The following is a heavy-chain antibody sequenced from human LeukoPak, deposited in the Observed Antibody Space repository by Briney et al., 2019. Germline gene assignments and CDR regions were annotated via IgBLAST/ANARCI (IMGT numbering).Heavy chain of an antibody. J-gene: IGHJ4*02. CDR3: ANTLYCSGGSCPPDY. V-gene: IGHV3-30*18. CDR1: GFTFSSYG. CDR2: ISYDGSNK. D-gene: IGHD2-15*01. Sequence: GGSLRLSCAASGFTFSSYGMHWVRQAPGKGLEWVAVISYDGSNKYYADSVKGRFTISRDNSKNTLYLQMNSLRAEDTAVYYCANTLYCSGGSCPPDYWGQGTLVTVSS.